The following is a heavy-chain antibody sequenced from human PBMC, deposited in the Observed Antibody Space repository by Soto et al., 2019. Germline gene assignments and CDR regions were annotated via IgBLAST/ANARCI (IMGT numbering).Heavy chain of an antibody. Sequence: QVQLVESGGGVVQPGRSLRLSCAASGFTFSSYAMHWVGQAPGKGLEWVAVISYDGSNKYYADSVKGRFTISRDNSKNTLYLQMNSLRAEDTAVYYCARYIVVVTATYAFDIWGQGTMVTVSS. CDR2: ISYDGSNK. CDR1: GFTFSSYA. D-gene: IGHD2-21*02. V-gene: IGHV3-30-3*01. J-gene: IGHJ3*02. CDR3: ARYIVVVTATYAFDI.